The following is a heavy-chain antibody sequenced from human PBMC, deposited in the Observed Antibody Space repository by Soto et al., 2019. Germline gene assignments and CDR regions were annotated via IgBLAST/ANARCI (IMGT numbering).Heavy chain of an antibody. CDR3: ARGFWANRVCYYSGDL. Sequence: GGSLRLSCAASRFDFTSYGMHWLRQAPGKGLEWVAVMSNDGNNQFYADSVRGRFIISRDTSKNTLFLQMTSLRPEDTAVDHCARGFWANRVCYYSGDLWG. D-gene: IGHD2-8*01. J-gene: IGHJ2*01. CDR1: RFDFTSYG. CDR2: MSNDGNNQ. V-gene: IGHV3-30*03.